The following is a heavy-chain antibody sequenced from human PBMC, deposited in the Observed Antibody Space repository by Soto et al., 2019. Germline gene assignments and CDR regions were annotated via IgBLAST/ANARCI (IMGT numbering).Heavy chain of an antibody. Sequence: HPGGSLRLSSAASGFTFNIYAMSWSRQAPGKGLEWVSAISGSGGSTYYADSVKGRFTISRDNSKNTLYLQMNSLRAEDTAVYYCAKGLYYDSSVFDPWGQGTLVTVSS. D-gene: IGHD3-22*01. J-gene: IGHJ5*02. V-gene: IGHV3-23*01. CDR3: AKGLYYDSSVFDP. CDR2: ISGSGGST. CDR1: GFTFNIYA.